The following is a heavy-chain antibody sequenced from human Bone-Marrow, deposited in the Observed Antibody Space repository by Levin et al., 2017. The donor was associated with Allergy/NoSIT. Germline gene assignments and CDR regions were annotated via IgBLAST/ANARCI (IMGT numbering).Heavy chain of an antibody. CDR3: ARIPDTTSEFDY. CDR2: IYDSGST. CDR1: GGSFRSGGNY. V-gene: IGHV4-31*03. Sequence: PSETLSLTCTVSGGSFRSGGNYWSWIRQHPGMGLEWIGYIYDSGSTSYNPSLESRVAISVDTAKNQFYLKLTSLTAADTAVYYCARIPDTTSEFDYWGQGTLVTVSS. D-gene: IGHD5-18*01. J-gene: IGHJ4*02.